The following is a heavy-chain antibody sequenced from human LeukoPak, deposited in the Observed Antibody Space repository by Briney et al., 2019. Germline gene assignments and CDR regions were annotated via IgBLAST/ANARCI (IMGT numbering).Heavy chain of an antibody. J-gene: IGHJ4*02. CDR3: ARGQRLEQDY. CDR1: GFTFSSYS. V-gene: IGHV3-21*01. CDR2: ISSSSSYI. D-gene: IGHD1/OR15-1a*01. Sequence: GGSLRLSCAASGFTFSSYSMNWVCQAPGKGLEWVSSISSSSSYIYYADSVKGRFTISRDNAKNSLYLQMNSLRAEDTAVYYCARGQRLEQDYWGQGTLVTVSS.